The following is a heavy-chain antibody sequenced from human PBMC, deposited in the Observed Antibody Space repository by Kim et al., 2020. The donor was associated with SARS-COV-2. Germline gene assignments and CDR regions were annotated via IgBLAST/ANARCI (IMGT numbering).Heavy chain of an antibody. CDR3: TRGFGT. V-gene: IGHV6-1*01. CDR2: TYHRSEWIN. D-gene: IGHD3-16*01. Sequence: SQTLSLTCDISGDTVSSNYTAWNWIRQSPSGGLEWLGRTYHRSEWINEYAVSVKGRIIITPDTSKNQFSLHLSSVTPEDSAVYFCTRGFGTWGPGTRVIVSS. J-gene: IGHJ5*02. CDR1: GDTVSSNYTA.